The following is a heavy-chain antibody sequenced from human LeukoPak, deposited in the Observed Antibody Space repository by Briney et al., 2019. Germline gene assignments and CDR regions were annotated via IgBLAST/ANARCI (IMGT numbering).Heavy chain of an antibody. Sequence: SETLSLTCTVSGASISRSSYYWGWFRQPPGKGLEWIVSTFYSGGPTYYNPSLKSRVTISVDTSKNQFSLKLSFVTAADTAVYYCAKEPTGEKSFDSWGQGTLVTVSS. CDR2: TFYSGGPT. V-gene: IGHV4-39*07. D-gene: IGHD7-27*01. CDR3: AKEPTGEKSFDS. J-gene: IGHJ4*02. CDR1: GASISRSSYY.